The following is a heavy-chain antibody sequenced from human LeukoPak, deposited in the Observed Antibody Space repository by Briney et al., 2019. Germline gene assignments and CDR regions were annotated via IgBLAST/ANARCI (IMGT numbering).Heavy chain of an antibody. Sequence: SETLSLTCTVSGGSISSYYWSWIRQPPGKGLEWIGYIYYSGSTNYSPSLKSRVSISVDTSKNQFSLKLSSVTAADTAVYYCARVYYDFWSGYYYYMDVCGKGTTVTVSS. CDR3: ARVYYDFWSGYYYYMDV. D-gene: IGHD3-3*01. CDR1: GGSISSYY. V-gene: IGHV4-59*01. J-gene: IGHJ6*03. CDR2: IYYSGST.